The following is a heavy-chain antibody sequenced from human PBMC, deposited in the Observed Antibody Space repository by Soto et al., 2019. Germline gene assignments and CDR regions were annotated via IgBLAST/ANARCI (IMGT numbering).Heavy chain of an antibody. CDR2: INPSGGST. CDR1: GYTFTSYY. CDR3: ASRSPYVGVDY. V-gene: IGHV1-46*01. J-gene: IGHJ4*02. Sequence: QVQLVQSGAEVKKPGASVKVSCKASGYTFTSYYMHWVRQAPGQGLEWMGIINPSGGSTSYAQKFQGRGTMTRYTSTSTVYMELSSLRSEDTAVYYCASRSPYVGVDYWGQGTLVTVSS. D-gene: IGHD3-16*01.